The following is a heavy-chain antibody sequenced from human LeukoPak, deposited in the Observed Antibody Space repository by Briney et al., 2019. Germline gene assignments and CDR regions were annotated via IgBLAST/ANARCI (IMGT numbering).Heavy chain of an antibody. D-gene: IGHD5-18*01. CDR3: ARRGYSYDNWFDP. CDR2: ISWNSGSI. CDR1: GFTFSSYW. J-gene: IGHJ5*02. Sequence: LRLSCAASGFTFSSYWMHWVRQAPGKGLEWVSGISWNSGSIGYADSVKGRFTISRDNAKNSLYLQMNSLRAEDTALYYCARRGYSYDNWFDPWGQGTLVTVSS. V-gene: IGHV3-9*01.